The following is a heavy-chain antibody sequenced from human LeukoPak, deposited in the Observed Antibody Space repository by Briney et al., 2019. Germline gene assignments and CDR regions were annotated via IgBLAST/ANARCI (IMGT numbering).Heavy chain of an antibody. Sequence: SETLSLTCTVSGGSISSSSYYWGWIRQPPGKGLEWIGSIYYSGSTYYNPSLKSRVTISVDTSKNQFSLKLSSVTAADTAVYYCARHIPPKIQYAFDYWGQGTLVTVSS. CDR2: IYYSGST. J-gene: IGHJ4*02. CDR3: ARHIPPKIQYAFDY. V-gene: IGHV4-39*01. CDR1: GGSISSSSYY. D-gene: IGHD4-11*01.